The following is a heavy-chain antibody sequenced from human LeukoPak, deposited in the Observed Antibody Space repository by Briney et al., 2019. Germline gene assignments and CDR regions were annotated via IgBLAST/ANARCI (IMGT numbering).Heavy chain of an antibody. J-gene: IGHJ6*04. V-gene: IGHV3-21*01. Sequence: GGSLRLSCAASGFTFSSYAMSWVRQAPGKGLEWVSGISSSGNYIYYADSVKGRFTISRDNAKNSLYLHMNSLRAEDTAIYYCARESSDVWGKGTTVIVSS. CDR2: ISSSGNYI. CDR3: ARESSDV. CDR1: GFTFSSYA.